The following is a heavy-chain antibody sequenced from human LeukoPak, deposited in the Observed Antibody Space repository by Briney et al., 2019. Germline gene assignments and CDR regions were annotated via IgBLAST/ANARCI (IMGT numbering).Heavy chain of an antibody. V-gene: IGHV3-23*01. CDR1: GFTFSDYH. CDR2: LSGSGGAK. J-gene: IGHJ6*02. D-gene: IGHD2-2*02. CDR3: AKDWGYTLYGMDV. Sequence: PGGSLRLSCAASGFTFSDYHMSWVRQAPGKGLEWVSTLSGSGGAKYHADSVKGRFTISRDNSKNTLYLQVNSLRAEDTAVYYCAKDWGYTLYGMDVWGQGTTVTVSS.